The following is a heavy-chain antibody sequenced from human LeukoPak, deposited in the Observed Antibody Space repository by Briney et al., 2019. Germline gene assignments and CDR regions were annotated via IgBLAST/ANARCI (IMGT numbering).Heavy chain of an antibody. D-gene: IGHD4-23*01. CDR2: IYHSGST. CDR3: ARGSDYGGNSYYYYGMDV. J-gene: IGHJ6*02. Sequence: SENLSLTCAVSGGSISSSNRWSWVRQPPGKGLEWIGEIYHSGSTNYNPSLKSRVTISVDKSKNQFSLKLSSVTAADTAVYYCARGSDYGGNSYYYYGMDVWGQGTTVTVSS. V-gene: IGHV4-4*02. CDR1: GGSISSSNR.